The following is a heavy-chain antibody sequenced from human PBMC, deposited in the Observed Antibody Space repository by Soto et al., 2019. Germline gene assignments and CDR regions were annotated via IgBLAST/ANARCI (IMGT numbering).Heavy chain of an antibody. V-gene: IGHV3-30-3*01. J-gene: IGHJ6*02. CDR1: GFTFSTYA. D-gene: IGHD2-2*02. CDR2: ILYDGSNK. CDR3: ARVVVSAAKPNYYYFYGMDG. Sequence: ETGVGVVQPGRTLSLSCAASGFTFSTYAMHWVRQAPGKGLEWVAVILYDGSNKYYADSVKDRFTISRDNSENTLYLQMNSLRAEDTAVYYCARVVVSAAKPNYYYFYGMDGWGQGTTVTVSS.